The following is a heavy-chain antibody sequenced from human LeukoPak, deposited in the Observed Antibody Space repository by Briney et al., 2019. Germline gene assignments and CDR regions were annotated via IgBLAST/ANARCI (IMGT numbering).Heavy chain of an antibody. Sequence: GESLKISCKGSGYSFTSYWIGWVRQMTGKGLEWMGIIYPGDSDTRYSPSFQGQVTISADKSISTAYLQWSSLKASDTAMYYCARINLRSTAGYYFDYWGQGTLVTVSS. V-gene: IGHV5-51*01. D-gene: IGHD4-17*01. J-gene: IGHJ4*02. CDR2: IYPGDSDT. CDR1: GYSFTSYW. CDR3: ARINLRSTAGYYFDY.